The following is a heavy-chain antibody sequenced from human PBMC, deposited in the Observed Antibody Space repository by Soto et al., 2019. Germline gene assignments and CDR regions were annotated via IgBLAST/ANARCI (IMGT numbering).Heavy chain of an antibody. D-gene: IGHD4-17*01. J-gene: IGHJ5*02. CDR3: ARIGVGDYVFGWFDP. CDR1: VGSISSGDYY. V-gene: IGHV4-30-4*01. CDR2: IYYSGST. Sequence: QVQLQESGPGLVKPSQTLSLTCTVSVGSISSGDYYWSWIRQPPGKGLEWIGYIYYSGSTYYNPALKSRVTIAVDTSKNQFSLKLSSVTAADTAVYYCARIGVGDYVFGWFDPWGQGTLVIVSS.